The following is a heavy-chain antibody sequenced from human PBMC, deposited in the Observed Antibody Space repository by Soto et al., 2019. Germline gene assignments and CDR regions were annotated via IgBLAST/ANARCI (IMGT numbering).Heavy chain of an antibody. J-gene: IGHJ4*02. D-gene: IGHD5-18*01. CDR3: ARDRTGYCYGVGDY. V-gene: IGHV1-46*01. CDR1: GYTFTSYY. CDR2: INPSGGST. Sequence: QVQLVQSGAEVKKPGASVKVSCKASGYTFTSYYMHWVRQAPGQGLEWMGIINPSGGSTSYAQKFPGRGTLTRDTSKSTVYMELSSLRSEDTDVYYCARDRTGYCYGVGDYWGQGTLVTVSS.